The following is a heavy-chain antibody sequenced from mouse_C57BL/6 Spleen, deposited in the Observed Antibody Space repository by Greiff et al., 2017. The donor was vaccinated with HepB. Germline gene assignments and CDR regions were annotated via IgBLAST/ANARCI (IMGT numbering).Heavy chain of an antibody. CDR1: GYAFSSSW. D-gene: IGHD2-4*01. Sequence: QVQLKESGPELVKPGASVKISCKASGYAFSSSWMNWVNQRPGKGLEWIGRIYPGDGDTNYNGKFKGKATLTADKSSSTAYMQLSSLTSEDSAVYFCARMILYYDYDEGSDYYAMDYWGQGTSVTVSS. CDR2: IYPGDGDT. J-gene: IGHJ4*01. V-gene: IGHV1-82*01. CDR3: ARMILYYDYDEGSDYYAMDY.